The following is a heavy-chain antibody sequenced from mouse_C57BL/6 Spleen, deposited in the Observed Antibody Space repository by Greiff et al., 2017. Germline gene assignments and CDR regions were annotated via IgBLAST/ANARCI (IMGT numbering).Heavy chain of an antibody. CDR1: GYAFSSSW. CDR3: ASSMVTTGY. CDR2: IYPGDGDT. J-gene: IGHJ2*01. D-gene: IGHD2-2*01. V-gene: IGHV1-82*01. Sequence: VKLQESGPELVKPGASVKISCKASGYAFSSSWMNWVKQRPGKGLEWIGRIYPGDGDTNYNGKFKGKATLTADKSSSTAYMQLSSLTSEDSAVYCCASSMVTTGYWGQGTTLTVSS.